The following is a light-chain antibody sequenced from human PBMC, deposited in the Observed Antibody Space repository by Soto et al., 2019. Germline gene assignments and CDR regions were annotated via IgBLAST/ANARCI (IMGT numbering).Light chain of an antibody. CDR2: AND. V-gene: IGLV1-44*01. CDR3: ATWSDSLKGWV. J-gene: IGLJ3*02. CDR1: SSDIGSNS. Sequence: QSVLTPPPSASRTPGQRVTIPCSGSSSDIGSNSVNWYQQLPGAAPRLLIYANDHRPSGVPDRFSASKSGTSASLAISGVRSEDEAFYYCATWSDSLKGWVFGGGTKVTVL.